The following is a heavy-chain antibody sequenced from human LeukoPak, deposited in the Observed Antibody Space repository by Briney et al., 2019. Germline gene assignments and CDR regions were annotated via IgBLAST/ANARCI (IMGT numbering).Heavy chain of an antibody. CDR3: ATYTQSGAQGISDY. D-gene: IGHD3-10*01. J-gene: IGHJ4*02. Sequence: ASVKVSCKASGYTFTNFYMHWVRQAPGQGLEWMGLIHPSDGATKCAQEFQDRVTMTRGTSTSTVYMELSSLRFEDTAVYYCATYTQSGAQGISDYWGQGTLVTVSS. V-gene: IGHV1-46*01. CDR1: GYTFTNFY. CDR2: IHPSDGAT.